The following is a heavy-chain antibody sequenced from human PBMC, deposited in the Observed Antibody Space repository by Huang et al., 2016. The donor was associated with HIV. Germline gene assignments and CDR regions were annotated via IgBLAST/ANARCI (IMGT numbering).Heavy chain of an antibody. V-gene: IGHV4-34*01. D-gene: IGHD2-8*01. J-gene: IGHJ4*02. CDR3: ARVEYAYGSRRLLY. CDR1: GGSISGFY. Sequence: QVQLQQWGAGLLKPSETLSLTCAVYGGSISGFYWTWIRQPPGKGLEWLGEINHVGNTNYNPSLKSRVTISEDTSKSQFSLKLISVTAADTSVYYCARVEYAYGSRRLLYWGQGTLVTVST. CDR2: INHVGNT.